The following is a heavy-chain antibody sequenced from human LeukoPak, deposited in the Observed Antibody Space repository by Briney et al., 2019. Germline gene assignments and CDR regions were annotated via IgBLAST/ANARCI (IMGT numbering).Heavy chain of an antibody. J-gene: IGHJ6*03. V-gene: IGHV4-34*01. CDR1: GGSFSDFF. CDR2: IHHSGGT. D-gene: IGHD2-15*01. Sequence: PSETLSLTCAVYGGSFSDFFWRWIRQPPGKGLEWIGEIHHSGGTNYNSSLKSRVIISVDTSKNQFSLKLKSVTAADTAVYYCARGRRIGRYYYYYYMDVWGIGTTVTVSS. CDR3: ARGRRIGRYYYYYYMDV.